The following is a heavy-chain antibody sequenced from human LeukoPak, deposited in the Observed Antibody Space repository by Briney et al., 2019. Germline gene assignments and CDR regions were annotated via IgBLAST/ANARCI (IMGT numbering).Heavy chain of an antibody. CDR2: AFSDGRT. Sequence: GGSLRLSCAASGFTFSSYSMNWVRQAPGKGLEWVSIAFSDGRTFYADSVKGRFTISRDSSKNTVFLQMNSLRAEDTAVYYCARGDFDYWGQGTLVTVSS. CDR3: ARGDFDY. CDR1: GFTFSSYS. J-gene: IGHJ4*02. V-gene: IGHV3-53*01.